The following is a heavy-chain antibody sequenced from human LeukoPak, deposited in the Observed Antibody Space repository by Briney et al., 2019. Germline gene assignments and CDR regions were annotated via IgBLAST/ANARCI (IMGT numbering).Heavy chain of an antibody. D-gene: IGHD6-19*01. Sequence: GGSLRLSCAASGFTFSTNAMSWVRQAPGKGPEWVSAISGSGGSTSYADSVKGRFTISRDNSKNTLFLQINSLRAEDTAVYYCAKRSVSSGFYYYFDYWGQGTLVTVSS. CDR2: ISGSGGST. CDR3: AKRSVSSGFYYYFDY. J-gene: IGHJ4*02. CDR1: GFTFSTNA. V-gene: IGHV3-23*01.